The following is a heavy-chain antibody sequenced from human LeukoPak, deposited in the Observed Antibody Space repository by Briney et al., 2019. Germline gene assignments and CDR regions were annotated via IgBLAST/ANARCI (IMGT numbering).Heavy chain of an antibody. CDR3: ARDINGYDPDY. D-gene: IGHD5-12*01. CDR2: INPNSGGT. Sequence: AASVTVSRKAPGYKFTVFYMHWVRQAPGQGLEWMGWINPNSGGTKYAQKFQGRVTMTRDTSISTAYMELSRLRSDDTAVYYCARDINGYDPDYWGQGTLVTVSS. V-gene: IGHV1-2*02. J-gene: IGHJ4*02. CDR1: GYKFTVFY.